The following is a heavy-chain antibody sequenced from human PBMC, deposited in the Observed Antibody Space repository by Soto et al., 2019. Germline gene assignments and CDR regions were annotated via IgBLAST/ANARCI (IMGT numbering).Heavy chain of an antibody. CDR1: GFTFSSYW. D-gene: IGHD2-15*01. J-gene: IGHJ4*02. CDR2: IKQDGSEK. V-gene: IGHV3-7*01. CDR3: ARAIYCSGGSCYFDY. Sequence: EVQLVESGGGLVQPGGSLRLSCAASGFTFSSYWMSWVRQAPGKGLERVANIKQDGSEKYYVDSVKGRFTISRDNAKNSLYLQMNSLRAEDTAVYYCARAIYCSGGSCYFDYWGQGTLVTVSS.